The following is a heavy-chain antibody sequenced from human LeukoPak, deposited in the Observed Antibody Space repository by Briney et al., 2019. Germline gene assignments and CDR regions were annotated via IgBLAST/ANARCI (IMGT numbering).Heavy chain of an antibody. Sequence: SETLSLTCTVSGGPISSYYWSWIRQPPGKGLEWIGYIYYSGSTNYNPSLKSRVTISVDTSKNQFSLKLSSVTAADTAVYYCARTPSGEGCSGGSCYFDPWGQGTLVTVSS. CDR2: IYYSGST. D-gene: IGHD2-15*01. V-gene: IGHV4-59*01. CDR3: ARTPSGEGCSGGSCYFDP. CDR1: GGPISSYY. J-gene: IGHJ5*02.